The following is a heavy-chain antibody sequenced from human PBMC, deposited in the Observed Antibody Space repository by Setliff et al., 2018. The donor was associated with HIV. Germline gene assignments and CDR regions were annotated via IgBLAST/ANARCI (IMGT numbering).Heavy chain of an antibody. CDR1: GYTFTSYY. V-gene: IGHV1-46*01. CDR3: VRAFDQDFHN. D-gene: IGHD3-9*01. J-gene: IGHJ1*01. Sequence: ASVKVSCKASGYTFTSYYMHWVRQAPGQGLEWMGIINPSGGSTSYAQKFQGRVTMTRDTSGNTLFLELGPLRSDDSATYYCVRAFDQDFHNWGQGTVVTSPQ. CDR2: INPSGGST.